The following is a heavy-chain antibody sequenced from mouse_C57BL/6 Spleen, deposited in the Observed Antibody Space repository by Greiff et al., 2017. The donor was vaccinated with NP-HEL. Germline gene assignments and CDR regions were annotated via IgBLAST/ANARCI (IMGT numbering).Heavy chain of an antibody. CDR1: GFSLTSYG. J-gene: IGHJ4*01. D-gene: IGHD2-3*01. Sequence: QVQLQQSGPGLVAPSQSLSITCTVSGFSLTSYGVHWVRQPPGKGLEWLVVIWSDGSTTYNSALKSRLSISKDNSKSQVFLKMNSLQTDDTAMYYCARHIYDGTGDAMDYWGQGTSVTVSS. V-gene: IGHV2-6-1*01. CDR2: IWSDGST. CDR3: ARHIYDGTGDAMDY.